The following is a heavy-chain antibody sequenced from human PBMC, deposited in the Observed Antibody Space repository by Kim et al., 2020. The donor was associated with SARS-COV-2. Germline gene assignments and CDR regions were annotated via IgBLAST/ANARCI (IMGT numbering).Heavy chain of an antibody. V-gene: IGHV3-74*01. Sequence: YADCERGRFTISRDNANNTLYLDMNSLRVDDTAVYYCAREQNSGSYLDDYWGQGTLVTVSS. CDR3: AREQNSGSYLDDY. D-gene: IGHD1-26*01. J-gene: IGHJ4*02.